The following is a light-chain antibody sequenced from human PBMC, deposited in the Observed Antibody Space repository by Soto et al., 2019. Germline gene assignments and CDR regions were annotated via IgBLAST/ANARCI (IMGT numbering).Light chain of an antibody. CDR3: QQYGGSPLLT. V-gene: IGKV3-20*01. Sequence: EIVLTQSPGTLSLSPGERATLSCRASQSVSSSYLAWYQQKPGQAPRLLIYGASSRATGIPDRFSGSGSGTDFTLTISRLEPEDFAVYYCQQYGGSPLLTFGGGTKVDI. CDR1: QSVSSSY. J-gene: IGKJ4*01. CDR2: GAS.